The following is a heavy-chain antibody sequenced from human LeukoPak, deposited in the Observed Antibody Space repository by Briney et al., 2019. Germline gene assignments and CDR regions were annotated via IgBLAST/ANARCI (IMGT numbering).Heavy chain of an antibody. CDR3: ASAQRHYDILTGYYSSWFDP. D-gene: IGHD3-9*01. Sequence: SETLSLTCTVSGGSINNYYWSWIRQPPGKGLEWIGYIHYSGSTNYNPSLKSRVTISVDTSKNQFSLKLSSVTAADTAVYYCASAQRHYDILTGYYSSWFDPWGQGTLVTVSS. V-gene: IGHV4-59*08. CDR1: GGSINNYY. J-gene: IGHJ5*02. CDR2: IHYSGST.